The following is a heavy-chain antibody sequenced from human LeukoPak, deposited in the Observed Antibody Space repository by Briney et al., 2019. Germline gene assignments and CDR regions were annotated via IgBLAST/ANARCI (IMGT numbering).Heavy chain of an antibody. V-gene: IGHV3-7*01. CDR2: IKQDGSEK. CDR3: AKAGWELLGGDDAFDI. CDR1: GFTFSSYW. Sequence: PGGSLRPSCAASGFTFSSYWMSWVRQAPGKGLEWVANIKQDGSEKYYVDSVKGRFTISRDNAKNSLYLQMNSLRAEDTAVYYCAKAGWELLGGDDAFDIWGQGTMVTVSS. J-gene: IGHJ3*02. D-gene: IGHD1-26*01.